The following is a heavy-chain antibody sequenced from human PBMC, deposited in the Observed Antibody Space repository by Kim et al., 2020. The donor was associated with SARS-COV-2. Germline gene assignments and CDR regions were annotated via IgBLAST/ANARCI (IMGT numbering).Heavy chain of an antibody. D-gene: IGHD3-9*01. CDR3: ARDSGYDMGGMDV. Sequence: YADAVKGRFTISRDNSKNTLYLQMNSLRAEDTAVYYCARDSGYDMGGMDVWGQGTTVTVSS. J-gene: IGHJ6*02. V-gene: IGHV3-33*01.